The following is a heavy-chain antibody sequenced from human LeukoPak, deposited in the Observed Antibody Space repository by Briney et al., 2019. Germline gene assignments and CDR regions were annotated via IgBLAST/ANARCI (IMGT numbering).Heavy chain of an antibody. CDR3: ARSWDIAAAYDY. CDR1: GYTFTGYY. J-gene: IGHJ4*02. Sequence: ASVKVSCKASGYTFTGYYMHWVRQAPGQGLEWMGWINPNSGGTNYAQKFQGRVTMTRDTSISTAYMELSRLRSDDTTVYYCARSWDIAAAYDYWGQGTLVTVSS. CDR2: INPNSGGT. D-gene: IGHD6-13*01. V-gene: IGHV1-2*02.